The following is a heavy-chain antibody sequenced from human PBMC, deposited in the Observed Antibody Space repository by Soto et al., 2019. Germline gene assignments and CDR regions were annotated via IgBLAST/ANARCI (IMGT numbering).Heavy chain of an antibody. CDR2: VSGSGANT. V-gene: IGHV3-23*01. D-gene: IGHD3-3*01. Sequence: GGSLRLSCVASGFTFSSYAMSWVRQAPGKGLEWVSGVSGSGANTYYADSVKGRYTISRDNSKSTLYLQVNSLRVEDTGVYYCAKGSAFGILNKYHFDYWGQGALVTVSS. CDR1: GFTFSSYA. J-gene: IGHJ4*02. CDR3: AKGSAFGILNKYHFDY.